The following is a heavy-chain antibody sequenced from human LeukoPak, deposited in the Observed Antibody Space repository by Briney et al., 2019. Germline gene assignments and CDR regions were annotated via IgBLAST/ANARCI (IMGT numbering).Heavy chain of an antibody. CDR3: ARDLWVEWLRLSGAFDI. V-gene: IGHV4-34*01. CDR1: GGSFSGYY. D-gene: IGHD5-12*01. Sequence: SETLSLTCAVYGGSFSGYYWSWIRQPPGKGLEWIGEINHSGSTNYNPSLKSRVTISVDTSKNQFSLKLSSVTAADTAVYYCARDLWVEWLRLSGAFDIWGQGTMVTVSS. CDR2: INHSGST. J-gene: IGHJ3*02.